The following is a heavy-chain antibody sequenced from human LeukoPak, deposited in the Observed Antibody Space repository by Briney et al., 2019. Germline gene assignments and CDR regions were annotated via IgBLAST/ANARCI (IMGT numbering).Heavy chain of an antibody. CDR2: IRYDGSNK. D-gene: IGHD3-16*02. CDR1: GFTFSSYG. Sequence: GGSLRLSCAASGFTFSSYGMHWVRQAPGKGLEWVAFIRYDGSNKYYADFVKGRFTISRDNSKNTLYLQMNSLRAEDTAVYYCAKLNVWGSYRSYDAFDIWGQGTMVTVSS. V-gene: IGHV3-30*02. J-gene: IGHJ3*02. CDR3: AKLNVWGSYRSYDAFDI.